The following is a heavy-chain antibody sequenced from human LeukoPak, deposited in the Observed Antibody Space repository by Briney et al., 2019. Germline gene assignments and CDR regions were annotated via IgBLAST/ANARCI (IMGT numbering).Heavy chain of an antibody. Sequence: SETLSLTCTVSGGSISSYYWSWIRQPPGKGLEWIGYIYYSGSTNYNPSLKSRVTISVDTSKNQFSLKLSSVTAAVTAVYYCARRTIRGYFDYWGQGTLVTVSS. CDR2: IYYSGST. CDR3: ARRTIRGYFDY. CDR1: GGSISSYY. V-gene: IGHV4-59*08. J-gene: IGHJ4*02. D-gene: IGHD5-12*01.